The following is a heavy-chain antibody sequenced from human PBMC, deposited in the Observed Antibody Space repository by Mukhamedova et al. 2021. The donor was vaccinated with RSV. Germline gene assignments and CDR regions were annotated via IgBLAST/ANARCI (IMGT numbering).Heavy chain of an antibody. CDR3: ARSNSMSNFDY. D-gene: IGHD2/OR15-2a*01. CDR2: SGSSG. J-gene: IGHJ4*02. V-gene: IGHV1-46*04. Sequence: SGSSGINAEYMGGRVTMTRDTSTSTAYMELSSLRSEDTAVYYCARSNSMSNFDYWGQGTLVTVSS.